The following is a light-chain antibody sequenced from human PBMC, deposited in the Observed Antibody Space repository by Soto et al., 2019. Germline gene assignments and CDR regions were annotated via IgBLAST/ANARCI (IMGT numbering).Light chain of an antibody. CDR3: QQRDNWTPT. V-gene: IGKV3-11*01. Sequence: EVVLTQSPATLSLSPGERATLSCRASQSVSSYLAWYHQKPGQAPRLLIYDASNRATGIPARFSGSGSGTDFTLTISSLEPEDFAGYYCQQRDNWTPTFGGGTKVEIK. CDR2: DAS. CDR1: QSVSSY. J-gene: IGKJ4*01.